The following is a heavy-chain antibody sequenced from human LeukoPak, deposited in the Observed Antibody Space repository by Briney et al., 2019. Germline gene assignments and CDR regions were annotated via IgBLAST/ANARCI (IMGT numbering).Heavy chain of an antibody. J-gene: IGHJ3*02. CDR1: VVTASADY. V-gene: IGHV3-53*01. CDR2: IFSGVIT. D-gene: IGHD2-8*02. CDR3: ARDRGRGTGAFDI. Sequence: VRSPRLSRAPSVVTASADYMTWVGQAPGKGLGWVSVIFSGVITYYAASVKGRLTISRDNSKNTLSLQMNSLRAEDTALYYCARDRGRGTGAFDIWGQGTMVTVSS.